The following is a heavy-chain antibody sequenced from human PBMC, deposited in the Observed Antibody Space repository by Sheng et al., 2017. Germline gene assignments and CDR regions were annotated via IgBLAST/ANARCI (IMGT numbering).Heavy chain of an antibody. J-gene: IGHJ5*02. V-gene: IGHV1-18*01. CDR2: ISAYKFNT. Sequence: QVQLVQSGAEVKKPGASVKVSCKASGYTFTNYGLTWVRQAPGQGLEWMGWISAYKFNTNYAQKFQGRVTMTTDTSTTTAYMELRSLRSDDTAVYYCARDFSGSYFDPWGRGNPGHRLL. CDR3: ARDFSGSYFDP. CDR1: GYTFTNYG. D-gene: IGHD1-26*01.